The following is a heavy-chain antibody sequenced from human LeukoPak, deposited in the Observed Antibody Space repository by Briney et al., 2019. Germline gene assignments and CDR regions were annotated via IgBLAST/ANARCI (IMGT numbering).Heavy chain of an antibody. D-gene: IGHD6-6*01. CDR2: SNAGNGNT. CDR3: ARGPMGYSSSSSFNYYHYMDV. J-gene: IGHJ6*03. V-gene: IGHV1-3*02. Sequence: ASVKVSCKASGYTFTSYAMHWVRQAPGQRLEWMGWSNAGNGNTKYSQEFQGRVSMTTDTSTSTAYMELRSLRSDDTAVYYCARGPMGYSSSSSFNYYHYMDVWGTGTTVTVSS. CDR1: GYTFTSYA.